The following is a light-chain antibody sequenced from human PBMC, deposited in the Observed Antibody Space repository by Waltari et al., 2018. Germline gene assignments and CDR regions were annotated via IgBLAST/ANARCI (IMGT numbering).Light chain of an antibody. J-gene: IGLJ2*01. CDR1: SSDVGSFNL. CDR3: CSYAGSTTFVL. V-gene: IGLV2-23*02. Sequence: QSALTQPASVSGSPGQSITISCTGTSSDVGSFNLFPWYQLLPGKAPKLLISEVNKRPSGVSNRFSGSKSGITASLTISGLQAGDEADYYCCSYAGSTTFVLFGGGTKLTVL. CDR2: EVN.